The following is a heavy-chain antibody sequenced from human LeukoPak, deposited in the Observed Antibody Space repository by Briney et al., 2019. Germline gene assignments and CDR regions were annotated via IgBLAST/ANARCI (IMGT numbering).Heavy chain of an antibody. Sequence: GGSLRLSCAASGFTFSSYWMSWVRQAPGKGLEWVANIKQDGSEKYYVDSVKGRFTISRDNAKNSLYLQMNSLRAEDTAVYYCATPEGIAAAGQNFDYWGQGTLVTVSS. CDR1: GFTFSSYW. CDR3: ATPEGIAAAGQNFDY. J-gene: IGHJ4*02. CDR2: IKQDGSEK. D-gene: IGHD6-13*01. V-gene: IGHV3-7*03.